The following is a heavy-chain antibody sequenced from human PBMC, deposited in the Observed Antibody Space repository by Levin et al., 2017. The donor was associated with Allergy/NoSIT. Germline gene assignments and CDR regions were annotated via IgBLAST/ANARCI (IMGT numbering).Heavy chain of an antibody. Sequence: GASVKVSCKASGYTFTGYYMHWVRQAPGQGLEWMGWINPNSGGTNYAQKFQGRVTMTRDTSISTAYMELSRLRSDDTAVYYCARVLWLRSPEGHFDYWGQGTLVTVSS. CDR3: ARVLWLRSPEGHFDY. V-gene: IGHV1-2*02. CDR1: GYTFTGYY. CDR2: INPNSGGT. J-gene: IGHJ4*02. D-gene: IGHD5-12*01.